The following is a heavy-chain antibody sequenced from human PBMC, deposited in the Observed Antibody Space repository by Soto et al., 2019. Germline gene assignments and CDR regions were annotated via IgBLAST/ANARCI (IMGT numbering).Heavy chain of an antibody. CDR3: ARERRQQLARRYYGMDV. D-gene: IGHD6-13*01. Sequence: XXTLSLPYTVCGGSIIDYYCSWILQPPGKGLEWIGYIYYSGTTDYSPSLKSRVTISVDTSKNQSSLKLSSVTAADKAVYYCARERRQQLARRYYGMDVWGQGTTVTVSS. V-gene: IGHV4-59*12. CDR1: GGSIIDYY. J-gene: IGHJ6*02. CDR2: IYYSGTT.